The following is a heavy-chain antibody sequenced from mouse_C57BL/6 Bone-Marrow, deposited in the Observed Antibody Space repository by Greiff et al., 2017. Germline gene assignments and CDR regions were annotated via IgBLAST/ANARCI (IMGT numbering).Heavy chain of an antibody. D-gene: IGHD2-2*01. V-gene: IGHV1-50*01. CDR1: GYTFTSYW. Sequence: QVQLQQPGAELVKPGASVKLSCKASGYTFTSYWMQWVKQRPGQGLEWIGEIDPSDSYTNYNQKFKGKATLTVDTSSSTAYMQLSSLTSEDSAVYCCARSGLWLRRDYWGQGTTLTVSS. J-gene: IGHJ2*01. CDR2: IDPSDSYT. CDR3: ARSGLWLRRDY.